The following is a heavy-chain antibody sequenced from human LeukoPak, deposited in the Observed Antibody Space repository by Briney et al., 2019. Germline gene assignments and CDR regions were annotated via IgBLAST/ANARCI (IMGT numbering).Heavy chain of an antibody. CDR1: GGPFSDYC. V-gene: IGHV4-34*01. Sequence: PSETLSLTCAVSGGPFSDYCWSWIRQPPGKGLEWIGEINHSGSTNYNPSLKSRVTISVDTSKNQISLKLSSVTAADTAVYYCARHSSGYYAMDVWGQGTTVIDSS. J-gene: IGHJ6*02. D-gene: IGHD3-22*01. CDR3: ARHSSGYYAMDV. CDR2: INHSGST.